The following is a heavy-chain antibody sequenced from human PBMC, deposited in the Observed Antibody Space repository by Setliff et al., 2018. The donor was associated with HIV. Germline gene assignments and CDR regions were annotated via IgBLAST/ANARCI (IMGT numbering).Heavy chain of an antibody. CDR3: TTDQGSSWFDP. CDR1: GFTFSNAW. Sequence: GESLRLSCAASGFTFSNAWMSWVRQAPGKGLEWVGRIKSRTEGGTTDYAAPVKGRFTISRDDSKNTLYLQMNSLKTEDTAVYYCTTDQGSSWFDPWGQGTLVTVSS. CDR2: IKSRTEGGTT. J-gene: IGHJ5*02. D-gene: IGHD2-2*01. V-gene: IGHV3-15*01.